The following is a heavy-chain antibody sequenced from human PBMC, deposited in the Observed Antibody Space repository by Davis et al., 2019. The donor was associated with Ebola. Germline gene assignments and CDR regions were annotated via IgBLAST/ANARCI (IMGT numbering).Heavy chain of an antibody. CDR2: ISGSGGST. J-gene: IGHJ4*02. CDR1: GFTFSSYA. V-gene: IGHV3-23*01. D-gene: IGHD3-10*01. CDR3: ARDPPYYGSGT. Sequence: GESLKISCAASGFTFSSYAMSWVRQAPGKGLEWVSAISGSGGSTYYADSVKGRFTISRDNAKNSLYLQMNSLRAEDTAVYYCARDPPYYGSGTWGQGTLLTVSS.